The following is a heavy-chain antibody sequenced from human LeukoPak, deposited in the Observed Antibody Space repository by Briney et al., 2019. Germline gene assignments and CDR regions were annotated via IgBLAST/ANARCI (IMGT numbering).Heavy chain of an antibody. V-gene: IGHV1-46*01. CDR3: ARDNSVGDYAWWFDP. J-gene: IGHJ5*02. D-gene: IGHD1-26*01. CDR1: GYAFTRYY. CDR2: INPSGSST. Sequence: ASVKVSCKASGYAFTRYYMHWVRQAPGQGLEWMGLINPSGSSTIYAQKFQGRVTTTRDMSTSTDYMELSSLRSEDTAVYYCARDNSVGDYAWWFDPWGQGTLVTVSS.